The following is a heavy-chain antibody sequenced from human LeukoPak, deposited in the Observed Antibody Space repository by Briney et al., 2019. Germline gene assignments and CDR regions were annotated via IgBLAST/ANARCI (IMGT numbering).Heavy chain of an antibody. CDR3: ARYYDSSGYYFDY. CDR1: GGTFSSYA. V-gene: IGHV1-69*04. D-gene: IGHD3-22*01. CDR2: IIPILGIA. Sequence: ASVKVSCKASGGTFSSYAISWVRQAPRQGLEWMGRIIPILGIANYAQKFQGRVTITADKSTSTAYMELSSLRSEDTAVYYCARYYDSSGYYFDYWGQGTLVTVSS. J-gene: IGHJ4*02.